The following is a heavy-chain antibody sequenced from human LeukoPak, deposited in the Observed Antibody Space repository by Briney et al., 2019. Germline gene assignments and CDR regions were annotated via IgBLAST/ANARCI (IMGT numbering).Heavy chain of an antibody. CDR2: IKGDGSKR. D-gene: IGHD1-1*01. CDR3: ARDSPEGNNWGSEPTFDY. J-gene: IGHJ4*02. Sequence: GGSLTLSCTASGFTLSRYWKSWVRQAPEKGLEWVADIKGDGSKRYYADSVKGRFTISRDNAENSLYLQMNSLRAEDTAVYYCARDSPEGNNWGSEPTFDYWGQGTLVTVSS. V-gene: IGHV3-7*04. CDR1: GFTLSRYW.